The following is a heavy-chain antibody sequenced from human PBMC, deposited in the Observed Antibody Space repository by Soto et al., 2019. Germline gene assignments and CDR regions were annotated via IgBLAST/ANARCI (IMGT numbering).Heavy chain of an antibody. D-gene: IGHD4-4*01. Sequence: PVESLKIAGNGSGFILMSYWIKCFLQMAGKGLEWMGKIDPSDSRTTYSPSFQGHVTISVDKSISTAYLQWSSVKAPDTAMSYCARVGHDYSNSGMDVWGQGTTVTVSS. V-gene: IGHV5-10-1*01. CDR3: ARVGHDYSNSGMDV. CDR2: IDPSDSRT. CDR1: GFILMSYW. J-gene: IGHJ6*02.